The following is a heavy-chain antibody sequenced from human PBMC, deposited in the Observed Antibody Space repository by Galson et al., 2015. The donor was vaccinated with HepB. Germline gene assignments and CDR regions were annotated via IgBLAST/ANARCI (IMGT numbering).Heavy chain of an antibody. J-gene: IGHJ4*02. Sequence: SLRLSCAASGFTFSNYDIHWVRQAPGKGLEWVAVISSDGSSKYYADSVKGRFTISRDNSKNTVYLQMNSLRAEDAALYYCARVAHSDYGDHAHFDFWGRGTLVTVSS. V-gene: IGHV3-30*03. D-gene: IGHD4-17*01. CDR3: ARVAHSDYGDHAHFDF. CDR2: ISSDGSSK. CDR1: GFTFSNYD.